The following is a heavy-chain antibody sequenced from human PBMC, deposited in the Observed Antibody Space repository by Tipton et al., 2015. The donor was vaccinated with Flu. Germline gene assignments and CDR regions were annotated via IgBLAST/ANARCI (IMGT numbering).Heavy chain of an antibody. CDR2: IYTSGST. J-gene: IGHJ6*02. D-gene: IGHD6-13*01. CDR3: AREGSSWYRHWYYGMDV. Sequence: TLSLTCTVSGGSISSYYWSWIRQPAGKGLEWIGRIYTSGSTNYNTSLESRVTMSVDTSKNQFSLKLSSVTAADTAVYYCAREGSSWYRHWYYGMDVWGQGTTVTVSS. CDR1: GGSISSYY. V-gene: IGHV4-4*07.